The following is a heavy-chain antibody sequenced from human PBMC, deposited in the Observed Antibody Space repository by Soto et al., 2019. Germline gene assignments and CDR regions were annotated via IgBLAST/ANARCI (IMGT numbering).Heavy chain of an antibody. Sequence: PGGSLRLSCAASGFTFSTYWMSWVRQAPGKGLEWVANIKKDGSEEYYVDSVKGRFTISRDNAKNSLYLQMNSLRAEDTAIYYCAADYSTSLYLPLVYGGQGALVAVSS. D-gene: IGHD2-2*01. CDR2: IKKDGSEE. J-gene: IGHJ4*03. CDR3: AADYSTSLYLPLVY. V-gene: IGHV3-7*01. CDR1: GFTFSTYW.